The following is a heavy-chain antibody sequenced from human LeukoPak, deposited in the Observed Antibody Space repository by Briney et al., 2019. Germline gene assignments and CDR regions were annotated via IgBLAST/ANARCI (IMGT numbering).Heavy chain of an antibody. D-gene: IGHD4-11*01. CDR3: ARAAIASNRLLGMDV. Sequence: GGSLRLSCAASGFTFSSYGMHWVRQAPGKGLEWVAVIWYDGSNKYYADSVKGRFTISRDNSKNTLYLQMNSLRAEDTAVYYCARAAIASNRLLGMDVWGQGTTVTVSS. J-gene: IGHJ6*02. CDR2: IWYDGSNK. V-gene: IGHV3-33*01. CDR1: GFTFSSYG.